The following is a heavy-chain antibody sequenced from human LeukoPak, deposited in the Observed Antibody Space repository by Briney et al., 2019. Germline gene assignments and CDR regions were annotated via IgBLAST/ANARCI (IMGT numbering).Heavy chain of an antibody. Sequence: GSSVKVSCKASGGTFGSYAISWVRQAPGQGLEWMGGIIPIFSTANYAQKFQGRVTITADESTSPAYMELSSLRSEDTAVYYCATSPYYDFWSGHNGAFDIWGQGTMVIVSS. V-gene: IGHV1-69*01. CDR1: GGTFGSYA. D-gene: IGHD3-3*01. J-gene: IGHJ3*02. CDR2: IIPIFSTA. CDR3: ATSPYYDFWSGHNGAFDI.